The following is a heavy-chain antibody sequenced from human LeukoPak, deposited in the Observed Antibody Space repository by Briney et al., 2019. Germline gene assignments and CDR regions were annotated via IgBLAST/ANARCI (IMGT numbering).Heavy chain of an antibody. Sequence: SETLSLTCTVSGGSISSGGYYWNWIRQPPGKRLEWIGYISYSGSTHHNPSLKSRVTISVDTSKNQFSLKLTSVTAADTAVYYCARGGLGTGYWYYAFDIWGQGTMVTVSS. CDR2: ISYSGST. D-gene: IGHD2-15*01. V-gene: IGHV4-31*03. CDR3: ARGGLGTGYWYYAFDI. CDR1: GGSISSGGYY. J-gene: IGHJ3*02.